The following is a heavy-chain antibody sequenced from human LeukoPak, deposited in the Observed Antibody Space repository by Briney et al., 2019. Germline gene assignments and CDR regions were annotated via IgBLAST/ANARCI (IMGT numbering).Heavy chain of an antibody. V-gene: IGHV1-3*01. J-gene: IGHJ4*02. CDR1: GYTFTSYV. Sequence: ASVKVSCKASGYTFTSYVMHWVRQAPGQRLEWMGWINAGNGNTKYSQKFQGRVTITRDTSASTAYMELSSLRSEDTAVYYCARVIKDYYDSSGYPLDYWGQGTLVTVSS. CDR3: ARVIKDYYDSSGYPLDY. D-gene: IGHD3-22*01. CDR2: INAGNGNT.